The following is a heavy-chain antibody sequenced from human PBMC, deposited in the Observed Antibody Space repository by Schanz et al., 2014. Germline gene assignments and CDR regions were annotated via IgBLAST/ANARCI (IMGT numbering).Heavy chain of an antibody. CDR1: GFTFSDAW. CDR2: ISGDHRNT. Sequence: EVQLVESGGGLVKPGGFLRLSCAASGFTFSDAWMSWVRQAPGKGLEWVSSISGDHRNTFYADSVKGRFTISRDNSKNTLYLQMNSLRPEDTAVYYCARGGFGEVSYFDYWGQGTLVTVSS. V-gene: IGHV3-23*04. CDR3: ARGGFGEVSYFDY. J-gene: IGHJ4*02. D-gene: IGHD3-10*01.